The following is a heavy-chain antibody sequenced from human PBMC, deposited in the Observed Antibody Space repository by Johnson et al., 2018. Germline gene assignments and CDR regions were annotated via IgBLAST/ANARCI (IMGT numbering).Heavy chain of an antibody. D-gene: IGHD4-17*01. Sequence: VQLVESGGGVVQPGRSLRLSCAASGFTFSSYGMHWVRQAPGKGLEWVSSISSSSSYIYYADSVKGRFTISRDNSKNTLYLQMNSLRAEDTAVYYCASRTDYGDYAVYMDVGGKGTTVTVSS. CDR3: ASRTDYGDYAVYMDV. CDR1: GFTFSSYG. V-gene: IGHV3-21*01. J-gene: IGHJ6*03. CDR2: ISSSSSYI.